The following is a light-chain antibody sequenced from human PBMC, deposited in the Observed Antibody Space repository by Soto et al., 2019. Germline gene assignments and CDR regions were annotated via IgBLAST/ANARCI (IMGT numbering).Light chain of an antibody. CDR1: QGISNY. Sequence: DIQMTQSPSSLSASVRDRVTITCRASQGISNYLAWYQQKPGKVPKLLIYAASAMQSGVPARFSGSGSGTDFTLTISSLQPEDVAAYYCQKYDSAPWTFGQGTKVEIK. CDR3: QKYDSAPWT. V-gene: IGKV1-27*01. J-gene: IGKJ1*01. CDR2: AAS.